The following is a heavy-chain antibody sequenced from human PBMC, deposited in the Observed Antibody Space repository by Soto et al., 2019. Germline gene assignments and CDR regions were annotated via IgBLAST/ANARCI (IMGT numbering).Heavy chain of an antibody. CDR1: GGSISSGGYY. Sequence: QVQLQESGPGLVKPSQTLSLTCTVSGGSISSGGYYWSWIRQHPGKGLEWLGYIYYSGSTYYNPSLKSRVTISVDTSKNQFSLKLSSVTAADTAVYYCAGGSYVSAYFDYWGQGTLVTVSS. CDR2: IYYSGST. J-gene: IGHJ4*02. D-gene: IGHD1-26*01. V-gene: IGHV4-31*03. CDR3: AGGSYVSAYFDY.